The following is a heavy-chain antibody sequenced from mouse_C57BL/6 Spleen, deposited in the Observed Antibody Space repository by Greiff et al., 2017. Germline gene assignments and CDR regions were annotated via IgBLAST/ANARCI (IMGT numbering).Heavy chain of an antibody. V-gene: IGHV1-55*01. J-gene: IGHJ3*01. CDR1: GYTFTSYW. D-gene: IGHD2-4*01. Sequence: QVQLQQPGAELVKPGASVKMSCKASGYTFTSYWITWVKQRPGQGLEWIGDIYPGSGSTNYNEKFKSKATLTVDTSSSTAYMQLSSLTSEDSAVDYCALIYYDYVSFAYWGQGTLVTVSA. CDR3: ALIYYDYVSFAY. CDR2: IYPGSGST.